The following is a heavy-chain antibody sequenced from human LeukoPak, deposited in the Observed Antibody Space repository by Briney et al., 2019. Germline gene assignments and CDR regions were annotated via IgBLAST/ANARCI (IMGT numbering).Heavy chain of an antibody. CDR1: GFTFSSYA. CDR3: ARGGTYSSGWNY. V-gene: IGHV3-30*04. D-gene: IGHD6-19*01. J-gene: IGHJ4*02. Sequence: GRSLRLSCAASGFTFSSYAIRWVRQAPGKGLEWVAVISYDGRSKYYADSVKGRFTISRDNSKNTLYLQMNSLRAEDTAYYYSARGGTYSSGWNYWGQGALVTVSS. CDR2: ISYDGRSK.